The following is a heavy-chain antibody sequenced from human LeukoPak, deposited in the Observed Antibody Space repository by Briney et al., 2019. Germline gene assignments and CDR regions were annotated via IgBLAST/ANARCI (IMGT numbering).Heavy chain of an antibody. Sequence: SETLSLTCTVSGGSISGFYWNWIRQPPGKGLEWIGRIYTSGSTNYNPSLKSRVTISIDTSKNQFSLELSSVTATDTAVYFCATNRVGTYDRPFDIWGQGTMVTVSS. CDR2: IYTSGST. CDR1: GGSISGFY. V-gene: IGHV4-4*07. J-gene: IGHJ3*02. CDR3: ATNRVGTYDRPFDI. D-gene: IGHD1-26*01.